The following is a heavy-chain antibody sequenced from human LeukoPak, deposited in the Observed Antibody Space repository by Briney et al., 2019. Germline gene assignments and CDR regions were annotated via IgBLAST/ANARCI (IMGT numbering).Heavy chain of an antibody. J-gene: IGHJ6*03. Sequence: GGSLRLSCAASGFTFSSYSMNWVRQAPGKGLEWVSSIRSSSSYIYYADSVKGRFTISRDNAKNSLYLQMNSLRAEDTAVYYCARGPYCSSTSCYTHYYYYMDVWGKGTTVTVSS. D-gene: IGHD2-2*02. V-gene: IGHV3-21*01. CDR3: ARGPYCSSTSCYTHYYYYMDV. CDR1: GFTFSSYS. CDR2: IRSSSSYI.